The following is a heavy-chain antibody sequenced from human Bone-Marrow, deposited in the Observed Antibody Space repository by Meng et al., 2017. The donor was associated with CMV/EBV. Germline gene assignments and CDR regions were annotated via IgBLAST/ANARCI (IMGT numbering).Heavy chain of an antibody. CDR3: VKENSACDFVDY. J-gene: IGHJ4*02. CDR1: GFTFDDYV. D-gene: IGHD1-26*01. V-gene: IGHV3-9*01. CDR2: INWNGAIV. Sequence: GGSLRLSCAASGFTFDDYVMHWVRQAPGKGLEWVSRINWNGAIVGYAGSVKGRFTISRDNAKNSLFLQRNRLRAEDTALYYCVKENSACDFVDYWGQGTLVTVSS.